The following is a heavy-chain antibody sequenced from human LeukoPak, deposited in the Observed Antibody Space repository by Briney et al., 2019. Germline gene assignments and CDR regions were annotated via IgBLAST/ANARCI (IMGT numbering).Heavy chain of an antibody. CDR1: GFTFEDYA. J-gene: IGHJ1*01. V-gene: IGHV3-43*02. CDR3: AKDRETTGYEH. D-gene: IGHD3-9*01. CDR2: VTGDGSST. Sequence: GGSLRLSCAASGFTFEDYAMHWVRQAPGKGLEWVSFVTGDGSSTYYADSVKGRFSISRDNSKNSLYLQMNSLKIEDTALYYCAKDRETTGYEHWGQGTLVTVSS.